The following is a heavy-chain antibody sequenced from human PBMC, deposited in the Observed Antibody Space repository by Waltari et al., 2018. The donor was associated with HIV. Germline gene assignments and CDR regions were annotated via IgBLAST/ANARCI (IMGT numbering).Heavy chain of an antibody. CDR1: GFTFSSYG. V-gene: IGHV3-30*18. CDR2: ISDDGSNK. CDR3: AKVEENGGVYYFDY. J-gene: IGHJ4*02. D-gene: IGHD4-17*01. Sequence: QVQLVESGGGVVQPGRSLRLSCAASGFTFSSYGMHWVRQAPGKGLEWVAVISDDGSNKYYADSGKGRFTISRDNSKNTLYLQMNSLRAEDTAVYYCAKVEENGGVYYFDYWGQGTLVTVSS.